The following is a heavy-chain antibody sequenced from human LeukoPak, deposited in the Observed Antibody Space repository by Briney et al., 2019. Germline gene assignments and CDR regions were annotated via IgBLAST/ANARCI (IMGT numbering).Heavy chain of an antibody. D-gene: IGHD3-10*01. V-gene: IGHV1-2*02. CDR1: GYTFTGCY. Sequence: ASVKVSCKASGYTFTGCYMHWVRQAAGQGLEWMGWINPNSGGTNYAQKFQGRVTMTRDTSISTANMELNRLRSDDTAVYYCATRYGSGSYHLWGQGTLVTVSS. J-gene: IGHJ5*02. CDR3: ATRYGSGSYHL. CDR2: INPNSGGT.